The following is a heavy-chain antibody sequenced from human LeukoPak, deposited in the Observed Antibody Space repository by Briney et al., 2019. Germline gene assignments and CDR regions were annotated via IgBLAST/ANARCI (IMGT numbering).Heavy chain of an antibody. CDR2: ISSSSSYI. J-gene: IGHJ4*02. D-gene: IGHD6-13*01. CDR3: ARDSEAGSGTNFDY. Sequence: SGESLRLSCAASGFTFSSYTMNWVRQAPGKGLEWVSSISSSSSYIYYADSVKGRFTISRDNAKNSLYLQMNSLRAEDTAVYYCARDSEAGSGTNFDYWGQGTLVTVSS. CDR1: GFTFSSYT. V-gene: IGHV3-21*01.